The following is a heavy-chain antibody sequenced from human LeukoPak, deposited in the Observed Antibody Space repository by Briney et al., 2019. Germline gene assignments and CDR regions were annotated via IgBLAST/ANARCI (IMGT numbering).Heavy chain of an antibody. Sequence: PGGSLRLSCAASGFTFSSYRMNWVRQAPGEGMEWVSSISSSSTYIYFVDSVMGRFTISRDNAKNTLYLQMNSLRTDDTAVYYCARYLFRGFGGGYCTNTVYSLGGYWGQGTLVTVSS. V-gene: IGHV3-21*01. J-gene: IGHJ4*02. CDR3: ARYLFRGFGGGYCTNTVYSLGGY. D-gene: IGHD2-8*01. CDR2: ISSSSTYI. CDR1: GFTFSSYR.